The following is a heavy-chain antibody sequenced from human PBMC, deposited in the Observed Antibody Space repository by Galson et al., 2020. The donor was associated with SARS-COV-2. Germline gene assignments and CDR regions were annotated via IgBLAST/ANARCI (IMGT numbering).Heavy chain of an antibody. CDR1: GFTFDDFA. Sequence: TGGSLRLSCAASGFTFDDFAMHWVRQAPGKGLEWVSGISWNSGNIDYADSVKGRFTISRDNAKNSLYLQMNSLRAEDTALYYCAKGTTGYSSSWFDYWGQGTLVTVSS. CDR2: ISWNSGNI. J-gene: IGHJ4*02. D-gene: IGHD6-13*01. V-gene: IGHV3-9*01. CDR3: AKGTTGYSSSWFDY.